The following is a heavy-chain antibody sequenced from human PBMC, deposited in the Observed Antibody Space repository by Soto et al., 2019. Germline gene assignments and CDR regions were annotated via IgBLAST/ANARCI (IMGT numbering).Heavy chain of an antibody. Sequence: GGSLRLSCAASGFTFSSYAMYWVRQAPGKGLEWVAVISYDGSNKYYSDSVKGRFTISRDNSKNTLYLQMNSLRAEDTAVYYCAKARRYYDSSGYFDYWGQGTLVTVSS. J-gene: IGHJ4*02. CDR2: ISYDGSNK. D-gene: IGHD3-22*01. V-gene: IGHV3-30*18. CDR3: AKARRYYDSSGYFDY. CDR1: GFTFSSYA.